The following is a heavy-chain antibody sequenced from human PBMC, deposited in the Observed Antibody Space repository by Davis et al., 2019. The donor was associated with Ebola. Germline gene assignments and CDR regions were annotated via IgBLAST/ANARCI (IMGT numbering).Heavy chain of an antibody. CDR2: IYYSGST. V-gene: IGHV4-59*12. D-gene: IGHD3-16*01. Sequence: MPSETLSLTCTVPGGSISSYYWSWIRQPPGKGLEWIGYIYYSGSTNYNPSLKSRVTISVDTSKNQLSLKLSSVTAADTAVYYCARGMGSYGPPGYWGQGTLVTVSS. CDR3: ARGMGSYGPPGY. CDR1: GGSISSYY. J-gene: IGHJ4*02.